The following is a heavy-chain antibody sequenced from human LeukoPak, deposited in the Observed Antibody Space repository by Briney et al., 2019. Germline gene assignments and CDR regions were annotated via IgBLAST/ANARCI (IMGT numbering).Heavy chain of an antibody. CDR1: GGSFSGYY. Sequence: SETLSLTCAVYGGSFSGYYWSWLRQPPGKGLEWIGEINHSGSTNYNPSLKSRVTISVDTSKNQFSLKLSSVTAADTAVYYCARPRGYSGYVVFDYWGQGTLVTVSS. J-gene: IGHJ4*02. CDR2: INHSGST. D-gene: IGHD5-12*01. V-gene: IGHV4-34*01. CDR3: ARPRGYSGYVVFDY.